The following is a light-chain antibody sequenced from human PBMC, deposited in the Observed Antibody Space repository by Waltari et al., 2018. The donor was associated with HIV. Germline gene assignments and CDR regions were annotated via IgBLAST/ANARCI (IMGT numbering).Light chain of an antibody. CDR3: SSYSNNTTPVI. CDR1: SGDIGGFNF. V-gene: IGLV2-14*01. J-gene: IGLJ2*01. CDR2: EVT. Sequence: HSALTQPASVSASPGQSITIPCLGTSGDIGGFNFVSWYQQHPDKAPKLILYEVTQRPSGVPSRFSGSKSRNTASLTISGLQTEDEGDYYCSSYSNNTTPVIFGGGTKLTV.